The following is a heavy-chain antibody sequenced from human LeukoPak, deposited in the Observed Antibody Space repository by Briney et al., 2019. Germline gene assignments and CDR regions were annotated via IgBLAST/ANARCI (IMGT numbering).Heavy chain of an antibody. CDR1: GGTFSSYA. V-gene: IGHV1-69*13. CDR2: IIPIFGTA. Sequence: SVKVSCKASGGTFSSYAISWVRQAPGQGLEWMGGIIPIFGTANYAQKFQGRVTITADESTSTAYMELSSLRSEDTAVYYCARDGVVPAAAFDPWGQGTLVTVSS. J-gene: IGHJ5*02. D-gene: IGHD2-2*01. CDR3: ARDGVVPAAAFDP.